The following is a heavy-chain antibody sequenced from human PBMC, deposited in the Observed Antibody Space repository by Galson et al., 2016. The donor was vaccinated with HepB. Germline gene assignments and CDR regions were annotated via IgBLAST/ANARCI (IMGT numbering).Heavy chain of an antibody. CDR1: GVSLSTSGVG. V-gene: IGHV2-5*02. J-gene: IGHJ5*02. CDR3: AHRRGDDWETWFDH. CDR2: IYWDDDK. Sequence: PALVKPTQTLTLTCTFSGVSLSTSGVGVGWIRQPPGEALEWLALIYWDDDKRYSPSLKSRITITKDTSKNQVVLTMTNMDPVDTATYYCAHRRGDDWETWFDHWGQGILVTVSS. D-gene: IGHD3-9*01.